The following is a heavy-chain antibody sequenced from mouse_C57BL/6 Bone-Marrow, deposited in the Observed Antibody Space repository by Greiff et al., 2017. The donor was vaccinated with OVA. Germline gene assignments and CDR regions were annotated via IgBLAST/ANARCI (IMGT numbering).Heavy chain of an antibody. J-gene: IGHJ1*03. Sequence: EVKVVESGGGLVKPGGSLKLSCAASGFTFSDYGMHWVRQAPEKGLEWVAYISSGSSTIYYADTVKGRFTISRDNATNTLFLQMPSLRSEDTAMYYCARPGVTTVVATTGWYFDVWGTGTTVTVSS. CDR3: ARPGVTTVVATTGWYFDV. CDR1: GFTFSDYG. D-gene: IGHD1-1*01. CDR2: ISSGSSTI. V-gene: IGHV5-17*01.